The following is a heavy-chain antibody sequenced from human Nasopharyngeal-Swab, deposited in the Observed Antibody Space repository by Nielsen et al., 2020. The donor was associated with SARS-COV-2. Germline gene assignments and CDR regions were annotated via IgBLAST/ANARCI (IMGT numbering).Heavy chain of an antibody. V-gene: IGHV3-23*01. D-gene: IGHD4-11*01. J-gene: IGHJ3*02. CDR3: AKPVTVHGYDAFDI. CDR1: GFTFSNYV. Sequence: GESLKISCEASGFTFSNYVMSWVRQAPGKGLKWVSAINESGGSTYYADSVKGRFTISRDNSKTTLYLQMNSLRAEDTAVYYCAKPVTVHGYDAFDIWGQGTMVTVSS. CDR2: INESGGST.